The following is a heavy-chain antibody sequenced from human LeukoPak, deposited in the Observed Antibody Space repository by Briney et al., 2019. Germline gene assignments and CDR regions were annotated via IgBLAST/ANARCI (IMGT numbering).Heavy chain of an antibody. CDR2: INHSGST. CDR1: GGSFSGYY. D-gene: IGHD4-17*01. J-gene: IGHJ4*02. V-gene: IGHV4-34*01. CDR3: ARGHYGDYVGHYYFDY. Sequence: PSETLSLTCAVYGGSFSGYYWSWIRQPPGKGLEWIGEINHSGSTNYNPSLKSRVTISVDTSKNQFSLKLSSVTAADTAVYYCARGHYGDYVGHYYFDYWGQGTLVTVSS.